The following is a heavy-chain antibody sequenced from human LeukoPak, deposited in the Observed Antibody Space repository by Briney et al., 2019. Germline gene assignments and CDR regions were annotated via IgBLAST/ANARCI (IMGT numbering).Heavy chain of an antibody. CDR3: ARHRYCASTSCASYYHYTDV. CDR1: GYIFTSYW. D-gene: IGHD2-2*01. Sequence: GESLKISCKGSGYIFTSYWIAWVRQMPGKGLEWMGIIFPGDSDARYSPSFQGQVTISADKSISTAFLQWSSLKASDTAIYYCARHRYCASTSCASYYHYTDVWGKGTTVTVSS. J-gene: IGHJ6*03. CDR2: IFPGDSDA. V-gene: IGHV5-51*01.